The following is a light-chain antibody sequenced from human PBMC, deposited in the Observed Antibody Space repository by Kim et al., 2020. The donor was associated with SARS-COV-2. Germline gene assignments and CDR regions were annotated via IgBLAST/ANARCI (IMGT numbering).Light chain of an antibody. CDR3: QQISSSPLT. Sequence: DIQLTQSPSFLSASVGDRVTITCRASQGISSHLAWYQQRPGKAPKLLIFAASTLQSGVPARFSGSSSGTEFTLTISSLQPDDFGIYYCQQISSSPLTFGGGTKV. J-gene: IGKJ4*01. V-gene: IGKV1-9*01. CDR1: QGISSH. CDR2: AAS.